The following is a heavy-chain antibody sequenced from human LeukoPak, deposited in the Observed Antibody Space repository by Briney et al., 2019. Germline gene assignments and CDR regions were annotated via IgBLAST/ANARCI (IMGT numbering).Heavy chain of an antibody. CDR1: GFTFSSDS. CDR2: ISSSSSYI. J-gene: IGHJ4*02. Sequence: PGXSLRLSCAASGFTFSSDSMNWVRQAPGKGLEWVSSISSSSSYIYYADSVKGRFTISRDNAKNSLYLQMNSLRAEDTAVYYCARAKGAVADAIDYWGQGTLVTVSS. D-gene: IGHD6-19*01. V-gene: IGHV3-21*01. CDR3: ARAKGAVADAIDY.